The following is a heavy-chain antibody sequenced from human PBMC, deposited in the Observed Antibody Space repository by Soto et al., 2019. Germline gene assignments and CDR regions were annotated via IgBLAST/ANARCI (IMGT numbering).Heavy chain of an antibody. V-gene: IGHV1-18*01. J-gene: IGHJ6*02. Sequence: ASVKVSCKASGYTFTSYGISWVRQAPGQGLEWMGWISAYNGNTNYAQKLQGRVTMTTDTSTSTAYMELRSLRSDVTAVYYCERDYYDTAITYYYYYYGMDVWGQGTTVTVSS. CDR1: GYTFTSYG. D-gene: IGHD5-18*01. CDR2: ISAYNGNT. CDR3: ERDYYDTAITYYYYYYGMDV.